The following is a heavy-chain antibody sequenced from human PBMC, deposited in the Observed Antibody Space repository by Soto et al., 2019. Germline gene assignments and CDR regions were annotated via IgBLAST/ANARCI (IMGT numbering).Heavy chain of an antibody. D-gene: IGHD6-13*01. J-gene: IGHJ6*02. CDR1: GFAFSTYA. CDR3: AKVTKRAAAGRYEYYKYGMDV. V-gene: IGHV3-23*01. Sequence: EVQLLESGGALEHPGGSLRLSCAASGFAFSTYAMTWVRQAPGKGLEWVSVISGSGGSSYYAASVKGRFTIYRDNSKNTLYLQMNGLRAEDTALYYCAKVTKRAAAGRYEYYKYGMDVWGQGTTVTVSS. CDR2: ISGSGGSS.